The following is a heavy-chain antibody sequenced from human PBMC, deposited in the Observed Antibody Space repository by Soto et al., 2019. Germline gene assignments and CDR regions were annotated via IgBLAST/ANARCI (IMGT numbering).Heavy chain of an antibody. CDR1: GFSFSDSG. V-gene: IGHV3-48*01. CDR2: ISSSSRTI. D-gene: IGHD2-2*01. Sequence: PGGSLRLSCEASGFSFSDSGMNWVRRAPGKGLEWISYISSSSRTIYYAASVEGRFTVSRDNVKNSVHLQMNSLRAEDTGVYYCARVARDSVVVPAGDYYFDYWGQGTLVTVSS. CDR3: ARVARDSVVVPAGDYYFDY. J-gene: IGHJ4*02.